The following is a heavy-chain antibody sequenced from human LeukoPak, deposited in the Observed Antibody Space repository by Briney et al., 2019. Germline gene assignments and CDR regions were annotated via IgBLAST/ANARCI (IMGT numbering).Heavy chain of an antibody. Sequence: GGSLRLSCAASGFTVSSNYMSWVRQAPGKGLEWVSVIYSGGSTYYADSVKGRFTISRDNSKNTLYLQMNSLRAEDTAVYYCAREGPVAGPLGYYYYMDVWGKGTTVTISS. CDR2: IYSGGST. D-gene: IGHD6-19*01. CDR3: AREGPVAGPLGYYYYMDV. V-gene: IGHV3-53*01. CDR1: GFTVSSNY. J-gene: IGHJ6*03.